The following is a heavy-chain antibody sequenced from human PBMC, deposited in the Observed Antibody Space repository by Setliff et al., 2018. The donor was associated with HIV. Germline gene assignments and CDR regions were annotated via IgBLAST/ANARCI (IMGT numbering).Heavy chain of an antibody. Sequence: ASVKVSCKSSGYTFTSYYMHWVRQAPGQGLEWMGIINPSGGSTSYAQKFQGRVAMTRDTSTSTVYMELSSLRSEDTAIYYCARDPSYSPYYDFWSGYYPHDALDIWGQGTMVTVSS. CDR1: GYTFTSYY. CDR2: INPSGGST. D-gene: IGHD3-3*01. V-gene: IGHV1-46*01. CDR3: ARDPSYSPYYDFWSGYYPHDALDI. J-gene: IGHJ3*02.